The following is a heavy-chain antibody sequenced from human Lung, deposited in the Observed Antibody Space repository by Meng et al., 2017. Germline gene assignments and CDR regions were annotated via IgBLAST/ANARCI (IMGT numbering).Heavy chain of an antibody. CDR2: IYTSGST. D-gene: IGHD4-23*01. J-gene: IGHJ4*02. Sequence: LQLWGAGPWKPVSTLSLLCAVYGGSVSGYYWSWIRQPPGKGLEWIGRIYTSGSTNYNPSLKSRVTISVDTSKNQFSLKLSSVTAADTAVYYCARVSYGGPMDYWGQGTLVTVSS. V-gene: IGHV4-59*10. CDR1: GGSVSGYY. CDR3: ARVSYGGPMDY.